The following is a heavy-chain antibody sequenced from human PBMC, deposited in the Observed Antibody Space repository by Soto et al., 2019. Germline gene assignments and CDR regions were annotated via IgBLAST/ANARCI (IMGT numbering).Heavy chain of an antibody. Sequence: SETLSLTCAVYGGSFSGYYWSWIRQPPGKGLEWIGEINHSGSTNYNPSLKSRVTISVDTSKNQFSLKLSSVTAADTAVYYCARKGPYYYGSGSYYNNLGVRPFDYWGQGTLVTVSS. CDR1: GGSFSGYY. D-gene: IGHD3-10*01. V-gene: IGHV4-34*01. J-gene: IGHJ4*02. CDR3: ARKGPYYYGSGSYYNNLGVRPFDY. CDR2: INHSGST.